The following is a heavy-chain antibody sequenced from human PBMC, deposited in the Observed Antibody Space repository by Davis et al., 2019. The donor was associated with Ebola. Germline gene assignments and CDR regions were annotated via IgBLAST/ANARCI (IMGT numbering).Heavy chain of an antibody. CDR3: ARVGYCSGGSCDY. V-gene: IGHV4-34*01. J-gene: IGHJ4*02. CDR2: INHSGST. CDR1: GGSFSGYY. D-gene: IGHD2-15*01. Sequence: PSETLSLTCAVYGGSFSGYYWSWIRQPPGKGLEWIGEINHSGSTNYNPSLKSRVTISVDTSKNQFSLKLSSVTAADTAVYYCARVGYCSGGSCDYWGQGTLVTVSS.